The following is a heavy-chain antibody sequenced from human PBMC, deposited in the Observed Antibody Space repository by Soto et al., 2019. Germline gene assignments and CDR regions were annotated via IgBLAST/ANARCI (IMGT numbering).Heavy chain of an antibody. CDR1: GGTFSSYT. D-gene: IGHD6-19*01. CDR2: IIPILGIA. Sequence: QVQLVQSGAEVKKPGSSVKVSCKASGGTFSSYTISWVRQAPGPGLEWMGRIIPILGIANYAQKFQGRVTITADKSTSTAYMELSSLRSEDTAVYYCARALGGGGWYDRSIPAFDIWGQGTMVTVSS. V-gene: IGHV1-69*02. CDR3: ARALGGGGWYDRSIPAFDI. J-gene: IGHJ3*02.